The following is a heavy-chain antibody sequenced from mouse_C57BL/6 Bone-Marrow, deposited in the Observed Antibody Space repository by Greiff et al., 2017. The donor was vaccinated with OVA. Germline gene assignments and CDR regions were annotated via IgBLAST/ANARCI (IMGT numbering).Heavy chain of an antibody. CDR1: GYTFTNYW. J-gene: IGHJ1*03. CDR3: ARGFDYDWYLDV. Sequence: QVQLQQSGAELVRPGASVKMSCKASGYTFTNYWIGWAKQRPGHGLEWIGDIYPGGGYTNYNEKFKGKATLTADKSSSTAYMQFSSLTSEDSAIYYCARGFDYDWYLDVWGTGTTVTVSS. V-gene: IGHV1-63*01. D-gene: IGHD2-4*01. CDR2: IYPGGGYT.